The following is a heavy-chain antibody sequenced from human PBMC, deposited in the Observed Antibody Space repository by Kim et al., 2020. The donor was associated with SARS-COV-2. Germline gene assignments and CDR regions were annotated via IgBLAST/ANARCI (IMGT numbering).Heavy chain of an antibody. Sequence: SETLSLTCAVYGGSFSGYYWSWIRQPPGKGLEWIGEINHSGSTNYNPSLKSRVTISVDTSKNQFSLKLSSVTAADTAVYYCARGHRGDCSGGSCYSEYFQHWGQGTLVTVSS. CDR3: ARGHRGDCSGGSCYSEYFQH. J-gene: IGHJ1*01. CDR1: GGSFSGYY. D-gene: IGHD2-15*01. V-gene: IGHV4-34*01. CDR2: INHSGST.